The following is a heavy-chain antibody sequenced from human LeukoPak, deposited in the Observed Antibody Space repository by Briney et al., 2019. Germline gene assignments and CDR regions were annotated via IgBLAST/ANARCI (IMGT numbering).Heavy chain of an antibody. Sequence: GESLKISCKASGYSFTTYWIGWVRQVPGKGLEWVGIIYPADSTAKYSPSFQGQVTISADKSISTAYLQWSSLKASDTAMYYCARLGSGPTWEYFDYWGQGTLVTVSS. D-gene: IGHD6-19*01. CDR2: IYPADSTA. V-gene: IGHV5-51*01. J-gene: IGHJ4*02. CDR3: ARLGSGPTWEYFDY. CDR1: GYSFTTYW.